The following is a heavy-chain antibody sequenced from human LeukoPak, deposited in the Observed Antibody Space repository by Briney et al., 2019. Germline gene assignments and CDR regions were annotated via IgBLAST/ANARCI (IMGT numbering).Heavy chain of an antibody. V-gene: IGHV3-21*01. CDR2: ISSSSSYI. J-gene: IGHJ4*02. CDR1: GFTFSSYS. Sequence: PEGSLRLSCAASGFTFSSYSMNWVRQAPEKGLEWVSSISSSSSYIYYADSVKGRFTISRDNAKNSLYLQMNSLRAEDTAVYYCAREQYSSSWYSLGSIDYWGQGTLVTVSS. CDR3: AREQYSSSWYSLGSIDY. D-gene: IGHD6-13*01.